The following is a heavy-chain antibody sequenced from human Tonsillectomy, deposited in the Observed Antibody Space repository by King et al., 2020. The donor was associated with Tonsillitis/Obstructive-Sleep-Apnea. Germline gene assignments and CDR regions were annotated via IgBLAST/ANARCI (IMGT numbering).Heavy chain of an antibody. J-gene: IGHJ4*02. D-gene: IGHD4-17*01. CDR1: GFTVSSNY. CDR2: IYSGGST. V-gene: IGHV3-53*01. CDR3: ALSTVTTAWFDD. Sequence: VQLVESGGGLIQPGGSLRLSCAASGFTVSSNYMSWVRQAPGKGLEWVAVIYSGGSTYYADSVKGRFTISRDNSKNTLYLQMNSQRAEDTAVYYCALSTVTTAWFDDWGQGTLGTVSS.